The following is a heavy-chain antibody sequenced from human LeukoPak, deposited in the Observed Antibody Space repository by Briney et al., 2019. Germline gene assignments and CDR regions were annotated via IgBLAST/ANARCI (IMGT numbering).Heavy chain of an antibody. J-gene: IGHJ6*02. D-gene: IGHD2-2*02. Sequence: GASVKVSCKASGYTFTSYGISWVRQALGQGLEWMGWISAYNGNTNYAQKLQGRVTMTTDTSTSTAYMELRSLRSDDTAVYYCARDYCSSTSCYTPHYYYYGMDVWGQGTTVTVSS. CDR1: GYTFTSYG. CDR3: ARDYCSSTSCYTPHYYYYGMDV. V-gene: IGHV1-18*01. CDR2: ISAYNGNT.